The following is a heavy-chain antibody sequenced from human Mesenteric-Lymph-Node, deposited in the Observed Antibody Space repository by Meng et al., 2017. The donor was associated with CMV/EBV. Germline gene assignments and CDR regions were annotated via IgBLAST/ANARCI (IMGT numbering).Heavy chain of an antibody. CDR2: ISDSSSYI. J-gene: IGHJ4*02. CDR1: GFSFSRYN. D-gene: IGHD5-18*01. Sequence: GGSLRLSCAASGFSFSRYNMNWVRQAPGKGLEWVSSISDSSSYIYYADSVKGRFTISRDNAKNSLYLQMNSLRAEDTAVYYCARDPRRYSYGFDYWGQGTLVTVSS. CDR3: ARDPRRYSYGFDY. V-gene: IGHV3-21*01.